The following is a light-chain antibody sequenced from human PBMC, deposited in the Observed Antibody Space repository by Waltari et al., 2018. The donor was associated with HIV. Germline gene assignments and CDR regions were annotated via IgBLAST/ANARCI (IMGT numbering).Light chain of an antibody. CDR2: EGN. Sequence: QSALTQPASVSGSPGQSITISCTGTNNDVDDYNYVSWYQHHPGKDPKVLIYEGNNRPSGVSNRFSGAKSVNTASLTISGLQAEDEADYFCTSYISSSSPVFGGWTKLTVL. CDR1: NNDVDDYNY. J-gene: IGLJ3*02. V-gene: IGLV2-14*01. CDR3: TSYISSSSPV.